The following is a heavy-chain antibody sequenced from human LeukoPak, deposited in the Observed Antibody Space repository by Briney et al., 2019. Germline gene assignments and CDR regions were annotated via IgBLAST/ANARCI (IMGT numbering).Heavy chain of an antibody. CDR2: INPSGGST. CDR3: ARGNIVVVPAATPANYYFDY. V-gene: IGHV1-46*01. D-gene: IGHD2-2*01. J-gene: IGHJ4*02. CDR1: GYTFTSYY. Sequence: ASVKVSCKAPGYTFTSYYMHWVRQAPGQGLEWMGIINPSGGSTSYAQKFQGRVTMTRDMSTSTVYMELSSLRSEDTAVYYCARGNIVVVPAATPANYYFDYWGQGTLVTVSS.